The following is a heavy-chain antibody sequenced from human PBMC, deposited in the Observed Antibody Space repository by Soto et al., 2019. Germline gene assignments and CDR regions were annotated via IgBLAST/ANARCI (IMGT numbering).Heavy chain of an antibody. CDR3: ARDLNTESNAYYCFAS. Sequence: ASVKVSCKTFGYSFTAYGLTWLRQAPGQTPEWTGWVSTNDDRTYYAQKFQGRVTMTTDRSTTTTSLELRSVRPDDTAVYYCARDLNTESNAYYCFASWGQGTLVTVSS. D-gene: IGHD3-16*01. J-gene: IGHJ4*02. CDR2: VSTNDDRT. V-gene: IGHV1-18*01. CDR1: GYSFTAYG.